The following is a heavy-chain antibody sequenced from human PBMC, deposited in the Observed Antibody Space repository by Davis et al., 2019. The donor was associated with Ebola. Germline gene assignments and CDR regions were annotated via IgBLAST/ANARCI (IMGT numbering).Heavy chain of an antibody. CDR2: IWYDGSKK. V-gene: IGHV3-33*01. Sequence: GESLKIPCASPGFTFSSYGMHWVRQAPGKGLERVAVIWYDGSKKYYVDSVKGRFTISRDNSKNTLYLQMNSLRAEDTAVYYCATLSLGYCRSTSCYGYYYMDVWGQGTTVTVSS. CDR1: GFTFSSYG. J-gene: IGHJ6*03. D-gene: IGHD2-2*01. CDR3: ATLSLGYCRSTSCYGYYYMDV.